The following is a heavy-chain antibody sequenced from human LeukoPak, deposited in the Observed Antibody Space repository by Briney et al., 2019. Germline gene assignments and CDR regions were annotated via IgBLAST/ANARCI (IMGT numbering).Heavy chain of an antibody. D-gene: IGHD4-17*01. V-gene: IGHV3-30*18. CDR3: AKDHMTTVTTSDFVY. Sequence: PGRSLRLSCAASGFNFRSYGMHGVRQAPGKGLQRVAVISYDGSNKYYADSVKGRFTISRDNSKNTLYLQMNSLRAEDTAVYYCAKDHMTTVTTSDFVYWGQGTLVSVSS. CDR1: GFNFRSYG. CDR2: ISYDGSNK. J-gene: IGHJ4*02.